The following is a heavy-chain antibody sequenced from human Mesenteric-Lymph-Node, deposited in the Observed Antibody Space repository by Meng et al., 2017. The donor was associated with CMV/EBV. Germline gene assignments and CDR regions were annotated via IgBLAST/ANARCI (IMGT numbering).Heavy chain of an antibody. CDR3: ARRTGAAASYGLDV. V-gene: IGHV3-48*01. D-gene: IGHD6-25*01. Sequence: GESLKISCAASGFTFSGYAMNWVRQAPGKGLEWVSYIGSGSSLIYYADSVKGRFTISRDNSQNTLYLQMNSLRVEDTGVYYCARRTGAAASYGLDVWGQGTTVTVSS. CDR2: IGSGSSLI. CDR1: GFTFSGYA. J-gene: IGHJ6*02.